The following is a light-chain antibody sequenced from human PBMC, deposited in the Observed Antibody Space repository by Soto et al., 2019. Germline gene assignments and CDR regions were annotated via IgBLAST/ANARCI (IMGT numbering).Light chain of an antibody. CDR1: QSVSSTY. CDR2: GAS. CDR3: QQYGSSPIT. V-gene: IGKV3-20*01. Sequence: EIVLTQSPGTLSLSPGERATISCRASQSVSSTYLAWYQQKPGQAPRLLIFGASSRATGIPDRVSGSGSGTDFTLTISRLEPEDFDVYYCQQYGSSPITFGQGTRLEIK. J-gene: IGKJ5*01.